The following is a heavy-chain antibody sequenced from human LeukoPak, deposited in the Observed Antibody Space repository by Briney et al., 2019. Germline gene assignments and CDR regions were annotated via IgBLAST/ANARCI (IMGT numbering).Heavy chain of an antibody. J-gene: IGHJ4*02. CDR3: VSFYETY. V-gene: IGHV3-74*01. Sequence: GGSLRLSCAASGNYWMHWVRQVPGKGLVWVTHINSDGSWTSYADSVKGRFTISKDNAKNTVYLQMSSLRAEDTAVYYCVSFYETYWGRGTLVTVSS. D-gene: IGHD2/OR15-2a*01. CDR2: INSDGSWT. CDR1: GNYW.